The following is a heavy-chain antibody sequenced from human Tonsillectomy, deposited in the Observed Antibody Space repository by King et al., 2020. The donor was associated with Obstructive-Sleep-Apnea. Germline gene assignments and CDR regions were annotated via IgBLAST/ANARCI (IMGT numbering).Heavy chain of an antibody. CDR1: GFTFSSYA. D-gene: IGHD1-26*01. CDR2: ISYDGSNK. CDR3: ARDGGSYFDY. V-gene: IGHV3-30*04. J-gene: IGHJ4*02. Sequence: QLVQSGGGVVQPGRSLRLSCAASGFTFSSYAMHWVRQAPGKGLEWVAVISYDGSNKYYVDSVKGRFTISRDNSKNTLYLQMNSLRAEDTAVYYCARDGGSYFDYWGQGTLVTVSS.